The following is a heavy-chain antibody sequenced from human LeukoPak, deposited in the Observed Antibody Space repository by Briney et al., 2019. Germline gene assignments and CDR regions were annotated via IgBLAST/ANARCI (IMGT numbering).Heavy chain of an antibody. CDR1: ADSISSYY. V-gene: IGHV4-4*07. D-gene: IGHD3-10*01. CDR2: ISTSGNT. CDR3: ARDRGIGGLFDY. Sequence: SETLSLTCTISADSISSYYWSWIRQPAGKGLEWIGRISTSGNTNYNPSLKSRVTMSIDTSKRQFSLGLTSVTAADTAVYYCARDRGIGGLFDYWGQGTLVTVSS. J-gene: IGHJ4*02.